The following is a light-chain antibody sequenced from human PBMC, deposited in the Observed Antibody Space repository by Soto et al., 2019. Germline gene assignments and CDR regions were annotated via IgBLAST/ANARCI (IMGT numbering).Light chain of an antibody. V-gene: IGLV1-44*01. Sequence: QSVLAQPPSASATPGQSVTISRLGNNSNIGGKTVTWYQQIPGQAPKVVIHSDDQRPSGVPDRFSGSKSGTSASLAISAVQSEDVADYFCASLDDSLPVVFRGGTK. CDR2: SDD. CDR3: ASLDDSLPVV. CDR1: NSNIGGKT. J-gene: IGLJ2*01.